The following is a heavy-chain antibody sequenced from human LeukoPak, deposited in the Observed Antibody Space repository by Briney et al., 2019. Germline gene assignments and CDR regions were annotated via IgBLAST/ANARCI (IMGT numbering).Heavy chain of an antibody. D-gene: IGHD6-19*01. CDR3: AAQWLLPGAFDF. V-gene: IGHV3-23*01. Sequence: GGSLRLSCAASGFTFSSYVMSWVRQAPGKGLGWVSSVTGSDGSTYYADSVKGRFTISRDNSKNTLYLQMNSLRAEDTAVYYCAAQWLLPGAFDFWSQGTTVTVSS. CDR2: VTGSDGST. J-gene: IGHJ3*01. CDR1: GFTFSSYV.